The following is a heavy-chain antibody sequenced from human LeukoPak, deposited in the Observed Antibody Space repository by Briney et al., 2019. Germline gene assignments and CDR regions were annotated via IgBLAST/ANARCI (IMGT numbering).Heavy chain of an antibody. V-gene: IGHV3-7*01. CDR3: ARGPFKYSSSRYFDY. Sequence: AGGSLRLSCAASGFTFSSYWMSWVRQAPGKGLEWVANIKQDGSEKYYVDSVKGRFTISRDNAKNSLYLQMNSLRAEDTAVYYCARGPFKYSSSRYFDYWGQGTLVTVSS. D-gene: IGHD6-6*01. CDR1: GFTFSSYW. J-gene: IGHJ4*02. CDR2: IKQDGSEK.